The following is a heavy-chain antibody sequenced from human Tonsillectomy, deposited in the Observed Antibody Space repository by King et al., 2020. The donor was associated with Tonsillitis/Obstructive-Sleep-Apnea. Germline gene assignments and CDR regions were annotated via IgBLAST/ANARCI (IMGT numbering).Heavy chain of an antibody. J-gene: IGHJ4*02. CDR2: IKQDGSEK. CDR1: GFTFSSYW. D-gene: IGHD3-3*01. V-gene: IGHV3-7*03. CDR3: ARDPAYDFWSGYKDY. Sequence: VQLVESGGGLVQPGGSLRLSCAASGFTFSSYWMSWVRQAPGKGLEWVAIIKQDGSEKYYVDSVKGRFTISRDNAKNSLYLQMNSLRAEDTAVYYCARDPAYDFWSGYKDYWGQGTLVTVSS.